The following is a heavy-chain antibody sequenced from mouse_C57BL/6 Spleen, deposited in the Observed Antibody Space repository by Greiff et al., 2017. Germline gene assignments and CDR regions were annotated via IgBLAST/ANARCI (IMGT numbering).Heavy chain of an antibody. CDR1: GYTFTDYE. Sequence: QVQLQQSGAELVRPGASVTLSCKASGYTFTDYEMHWVKQTPVHGLEWIGAIDPETGGTAYNQKFKGKAILTADKSSSTAYMELRSLTSEDSAVYYCTATMVTTGDALYFDYWGQGTTLTVSS. D-gene: IGHD2-2*01. J-gene: IGHJ2*01. CDR2: IDPETGGT. V-gene: IGHV1-15*01. CDR3: TATMVTTGDALYFDY.